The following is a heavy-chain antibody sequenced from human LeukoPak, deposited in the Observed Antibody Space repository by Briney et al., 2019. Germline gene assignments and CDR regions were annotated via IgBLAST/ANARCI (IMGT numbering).Heavy chain of an antibody. D-gene: IGHD3-16*02. V-gene: IGHV5-51*01. CDR1: GYSFTSYW. J-gene: IGHJ3*02. Sequence: GESLKISCKGSGYSFTSYWIGWVRQMPGKGLEWMGIIYPGDSDTRYSPSFQGQVTISADKSISTAYLQWSSLKASDTAMYYCARSLYYDYVWGSYRYIGAFGIWGQGTMVTVSS. CDR2: IYPGDSDT. CDR3: ARSLYYDYVWGSYRYIGAFGI.